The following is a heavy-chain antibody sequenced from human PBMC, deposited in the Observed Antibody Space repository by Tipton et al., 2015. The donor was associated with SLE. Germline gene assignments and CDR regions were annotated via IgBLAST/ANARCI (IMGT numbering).Heavy chain of an antibody. CDR3: ARASRGDFWTRDDYYYMDV. CDR2: ISAYTGNT. D-gene: IGHD3/OR15-3a*01. CDR1: GYTFTNYG. Sequence: QLVQSGAEVKKPGASVKVSCKASGYTFTNYGISWVRQAPGQGLEWMGWISAYTGNTNYAQSLQGRVSMTTDPSTSTAYMELRSLRSDDTAVYYCARASRGDFWTRDDYYYMDVWGKGATVTVSS. J-gene: IGHJ6*03. V-gene: IGHV1-18*01.